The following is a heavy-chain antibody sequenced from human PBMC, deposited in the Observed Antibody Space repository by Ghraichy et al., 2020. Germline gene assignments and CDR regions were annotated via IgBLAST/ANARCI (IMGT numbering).Heavy chain of an antibody. V-gene: IGHV4-34*01. CDR2: INHSGST. J-gene: IGHJ1*01. Sequence: SETLSLTCAVYGGSFSGYYWSWIRQPPGKGLEWIGEINHSGSTNYNPSLKSRVTISVDTSKNQFSLKLSSVTAADTAVYYCARAISIEKQLVGSGYFQHWGQGTLVTVSS. CDR1: GGSFSGYY. CDR3: ARAISIEKQLVGSGYFQH. D-gene: IGHD6-6*01.